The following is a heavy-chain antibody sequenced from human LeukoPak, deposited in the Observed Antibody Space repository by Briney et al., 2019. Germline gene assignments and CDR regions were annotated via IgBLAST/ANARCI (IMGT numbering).Heavy chain of an antibody. Sequence: GGSLRLSCAASGFTFSNALMTWVRQAPGKGLEWVGRIKTKIDGETTDYAAPVEGRFTISRDDSKNTLYLQMNSLKTDDTAVYYCTTVERWLLRSSPYWGQGTLVTVSS. V-gene: IGHV3-15*01. CDR2: IKTKIDGETT. CDR3: TTVERWLLRSSPY. J-gene: IGHJ4*02. CDR1: GFTFSNAL. D-gene: IGHD5-24*01.